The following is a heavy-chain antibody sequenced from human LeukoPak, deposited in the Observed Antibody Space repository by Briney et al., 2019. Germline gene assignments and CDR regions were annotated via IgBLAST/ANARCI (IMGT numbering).Heavy chain of an antibody. CDR2: IHSGGTI. D-gene: IGHD6-19*01. J-gene: IGHJ4*02. CDR1: GFTVSSNY. V-gene: IGHV3-66*01. CDR3: ARDLIGGWPFDY. Sequence: GGSLRLSCAASGFTVSSNYMSWVRQAPGKGLEWVSVIHSGGTIYYSDSVKGRFTISRDNSKDTLYLQMNSLRADDTAVYYCARDLIGGWPFDYWGQGTLVTVSS.